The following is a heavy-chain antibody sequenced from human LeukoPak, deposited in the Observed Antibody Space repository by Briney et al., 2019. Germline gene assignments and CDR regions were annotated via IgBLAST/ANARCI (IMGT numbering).Heavy chain of an antibody. CDR1: GGSFSGYY. CDR2: IYYSGST. D-gene: IGHD6-19*01. Sequence: PSETLSLTCAVYGGSFSGYYWSWIRQPPGKGLEWIGFIYYSGSTNYNPSLKSRVTISVDTSKNQFSLKLNSVTAADTAVYYCARFLSDSSGWNADAFDIWGQGTMVTVSS. V-gene: IGHV4-59*01. J-gene: IGHJ3*02. CDR3: ARFLSDSSGWNADAFDI.